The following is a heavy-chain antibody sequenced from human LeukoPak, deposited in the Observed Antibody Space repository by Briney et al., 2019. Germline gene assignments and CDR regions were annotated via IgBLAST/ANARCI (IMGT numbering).Heavy chain of an antibody. V-gene: IGHV6-1*01. Sequence: SQTLSLTCAISGDSVSNNIATWNWVRQSPSRGLEWLGRTYYRSRWGNDYAISVKGRITINPDTSRNKFSLQLNSVTPEDTAVYYCVRDSDDYYWALDFWGQGILVTFSS. D-gene: IGHD3-10*01. CDR2: TYYRSRWGN. J-gene: IGHJ4*02. CDR3: VRDSDDYYWALDF. CDR1: GDSVSNNIAT.